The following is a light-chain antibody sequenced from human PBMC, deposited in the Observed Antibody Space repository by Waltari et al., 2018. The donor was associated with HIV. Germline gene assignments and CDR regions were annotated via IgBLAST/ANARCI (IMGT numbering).Light chain of an antibody. Sequence: QSVLTQPPSASGTPGQRVTISCSGSSSNIGGNTVNWYQHLPGTAPKLLIYSNHQRPSGVSDRFSGSKSGTSASLAISGLQSEDEADYYCASRDDSLNGPVFGRGTKLTVL. J-gene: IGLJ2*01. V-gene: IGLV1-44*01. CDR1: SSNIGGNT. CDR3: ASRDDSLNGPV. CDR2: SNH.